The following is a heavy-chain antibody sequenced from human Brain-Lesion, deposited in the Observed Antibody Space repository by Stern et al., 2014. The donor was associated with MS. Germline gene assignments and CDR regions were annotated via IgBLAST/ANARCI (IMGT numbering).Heavy chain of an antibody. CDR3: AGEEDIRYCSGGSCTGNWFDP. J-gene: IGHJ5*02. CDR1: GGSVSSTSYA. CDR2: LYYSGKT. D-gene: IGHD2-15*01. V-gene: IGHV4-39*02. Sequence: QVQLQESGPGLVKPSETLSLTCTVAGGSVSSTSYAWAWIRQPPGKGLEWIGALYYSGKTYYSPCLKSRLTLTLDTSKNNFSLPRGSVTAADTAVYYCAGEEDIRYCSGGSCTGNWFDPWGQGTLVTVSS.